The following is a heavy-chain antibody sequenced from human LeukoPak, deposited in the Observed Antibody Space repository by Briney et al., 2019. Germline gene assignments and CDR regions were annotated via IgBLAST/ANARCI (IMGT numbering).Heavy chain of an antibody. D-gene: IGHD2-8*01. V-gene: IGHV3-33*01. CDR2: IWYDGSNK. Sequence: PGGSLRLSCAASGFTFSSYGMHWVRQAPGKGLEWVAVIWYDGSNKYYADSVKGRFTISRDNCKNTLYLQMNSLRAEDTAVYYCARDNGKLLDAFDIWGQGTMVTVSS. CDR1: GFTFSSYG. J-gene: IGHJ3*02. CDR3: ARDNGKLLDAFDI.